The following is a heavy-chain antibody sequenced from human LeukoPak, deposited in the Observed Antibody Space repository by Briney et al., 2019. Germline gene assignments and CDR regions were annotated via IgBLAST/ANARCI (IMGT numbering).Heavy chain of an antibody. J-gene: IGHJ6*02. CDR2: ISSSSSTI. D-gene: IGHD3-10*01. CDR1: GFTFSSYS. V-gene: IGHV3-48*01. CDR3: ARADYGSGSSYGMDV. Sequence: GGPLRLSCAASGFTFSSYSMNWVRQAPGKGLEWLSYISSSSSTIYYADSVKGRFTISRDNAKNSLYLQMNSLRAEDTAVYYCARADYGSGSSYGMDVWGQGTTVTVSS.